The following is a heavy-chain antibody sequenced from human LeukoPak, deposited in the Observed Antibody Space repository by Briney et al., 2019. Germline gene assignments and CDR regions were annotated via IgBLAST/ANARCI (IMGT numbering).Heavy chain of an antibody. J-gene: IGHJ6*02. D-gene: IGHD2-15*01. V-gene: IGHV3-23*01. CDR3: AKGVGCSGGTCYSGHGMDV. CDR2: LSGSGANT. CDR1: GFTFSSYA. Sequence: GGSLRLSCAASGFTFSSYAMSWVRQAPGKGLEGVSALSGSGANTYYADSGKGRFTISRDNSKNTLYLQVNSRRAEDTAVYYCAKGVGCSGGTCYSGHGMDVWGQGTTVTVSS.